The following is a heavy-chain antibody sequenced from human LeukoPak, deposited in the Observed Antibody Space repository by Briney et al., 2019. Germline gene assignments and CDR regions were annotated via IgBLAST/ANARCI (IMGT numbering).Heavy chain of an antibody. CDR2: FDPEDGET. CDR3: ARDLGISGWYAPPLGYFDY. D-gene: IGHD6-19*01. V-gene: IGHV1-24*01. J-gene: IGHJ4*02. Sequence: ASVKVSCKVSGYTLTELSMHWVRQAHGKGLEWMGGFDPEDGETIYAQKFQGRVTMTEDTSTDTAYMELSSLRSEDTAVYYCARDLGISGWYAPPLGYFDYWGQGTLLTVSS. CDR1: GYTLTELS.